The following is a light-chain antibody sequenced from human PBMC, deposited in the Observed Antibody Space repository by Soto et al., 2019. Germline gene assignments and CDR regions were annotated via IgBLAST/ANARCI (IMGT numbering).Light chain of an antibody. CDR3: VSYTSSTTYV. Sequence: QSALTEAACGSDSAGQSITISCTGTSSDVGGSNFVSWSQQHPGKPPKRIIYAVANWRSGVSSRFSGSKSGSTASLIISRXQTEDEADYYCVSYTSSTTYVFGTGTKVTVL. CDR2: AVA. J-gene: IGLJ1*01. V-gene: IGLV2-14*03. CDR1: SSDVGGSNF.